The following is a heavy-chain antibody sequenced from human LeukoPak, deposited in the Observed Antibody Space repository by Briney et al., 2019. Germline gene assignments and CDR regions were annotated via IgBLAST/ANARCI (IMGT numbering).Heavy chain of an antibody. Sequence: QPGGSLRLSCAASGFTVSNNYMRWVRQAPGKGLEWVSLIYSGGATFYADAVKGRFTISRDGSKNTLYLQMNSLRAEDTAVYYCARISMISNYYYYYMDVWGKGTTVTVSS. V-gene: IGHV3-66*01. J-gene: IGHJ6*03. CDR1: GFTVSNNY. CDR2: IYSGGAT. D-gene: IGHD3/OR15-3a*01. CDR3: ARISMISNYYYYYMDV.